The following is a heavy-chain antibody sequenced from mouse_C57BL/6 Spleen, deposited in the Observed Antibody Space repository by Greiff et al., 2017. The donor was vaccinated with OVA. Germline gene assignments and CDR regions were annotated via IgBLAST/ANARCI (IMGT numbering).Heavy chain of an antibody. CDR2: IDPSDSYT. CDR3: ARASVAYYFDY. Sequence: QVQLQQPGAELVMPGASVKLSCKASGYTFTSYWMHWVKQRPGQGLEWIGEIDPSDSYTNYNQKFKGKSTLTVDKSSSTAYMQLSSLTSEDSAVFYCARASVAYYFDYWGQGTTLTVSS. CDR1: GYTFTSYW. V-gene: IGHV1-69*01. D-gene: IGHD6-1*01. J-gene: IGHJ2*01.